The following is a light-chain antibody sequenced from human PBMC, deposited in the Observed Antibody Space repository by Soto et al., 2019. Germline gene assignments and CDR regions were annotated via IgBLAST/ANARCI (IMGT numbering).Light chain of an antibody. V-gene: IGKV3-11*01. Sequence: EIVLTQSPATLSLSPGERATLSCRASQSVGNNLAWYQQKPGQAPGILIYEASTRATGIPARFSGSGSGTDFTLTISSLEPEDFAVYYCQQHANWPLTFGGGTKVEIK. CDR2: EAS. CDR1: QSVGNN. CDR3: QQHANWPLT. J-gene: IGKJ4*01.